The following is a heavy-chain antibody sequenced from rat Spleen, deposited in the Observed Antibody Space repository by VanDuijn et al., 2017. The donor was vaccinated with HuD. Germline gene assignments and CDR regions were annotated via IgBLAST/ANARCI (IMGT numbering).Heavy chain of an antibody. CDR3: ASRLRLLFDY. CDR2: ISYEGSST. J-gene: IGHJ2*01. V-gene: IGHV5-22*01. Sequence: EVQLVESDGGLVQPGRSLKLSCAASGFTFSDYYMAWVRQAPTKGLEWVASISYEGSSTYYGDSVQGRFTISRDNAKSTLYLQMNSLRSEDTATYYCASRLRLLFDYWGQGVMVTVSS. CDR1: GFTFSDYY. D-gene: IGHD4-3*01.